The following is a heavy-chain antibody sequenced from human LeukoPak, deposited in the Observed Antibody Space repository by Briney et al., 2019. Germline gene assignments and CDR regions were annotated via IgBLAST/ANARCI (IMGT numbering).Heavy chain of an antibody. D-gene: IGHD3-3*01. Sequence: SETLSLTXAVYGGSFSGYYWSWIRQPPGKGLERIGEINHSGSTNYNPSLKSRVTISVDTSKNQFSLKLSSVTAADTAVYYCARGRWSGAYYYYMDVWGKGTTVTVSS. V-gene: IGHV4-34*01. CDR2: INHSGST. CDR3: ARGRWSGAYYYYMDV. J-gene: IGHJ6*03. CDR1: GGSFSGYY.